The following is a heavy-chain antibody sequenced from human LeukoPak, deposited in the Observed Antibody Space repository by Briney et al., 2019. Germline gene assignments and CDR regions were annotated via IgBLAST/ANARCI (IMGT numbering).Heavy chain of an antibody. CDR1: GITLSSYG. J-gene: IGHJ4*02. CDR2: IWYDGSNE. Sequence: GGSLTLSCAASGITLSSYGMHWVRQAPGKGLEWVAVIWYDGSNEYYADSVKGRFTISRDNSKNTLYLQMNSLRAEDTAVYYCAKPASGAYYMFDYWGQGTLVTVSS. D-gene: IGHD1-26*01. CDR3: AKPASGAYYMFDY. V-gene: IGHV3-33*06.